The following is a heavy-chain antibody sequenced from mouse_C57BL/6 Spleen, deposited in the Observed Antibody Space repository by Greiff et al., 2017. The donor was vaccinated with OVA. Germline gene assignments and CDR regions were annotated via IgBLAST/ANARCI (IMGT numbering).Heavy chain of an antibody. J-gene: IGHJ3*01. CDR2: ISDGGSYT. CDR3: ARAGYYGSSPWFAY. Sequence: EVMLVESGGGLVKPGGSLKLSCAASGFTFSSYAMSWVRQTPEKRLEWVATISDGGSYTYYPDNVKGRFTISRDNAKNNLYLQMSHLKSEDTAMYYCARAGYYGSSPWFAYWGQGTLVTVSA. V-gene: IGHV5-4*03. D-gene: IGHD1-1*01. CDR1: GFTFSSYA.